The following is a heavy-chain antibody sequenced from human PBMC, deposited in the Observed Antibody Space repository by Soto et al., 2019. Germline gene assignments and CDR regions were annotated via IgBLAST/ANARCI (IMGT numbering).Heavy chain of an antibody. CDR1: GYSFTGLD. CDR3: ARGGSRRGMDV. V-gene: IGHV1-8*01. CDR2: MEPSSGRT. J-gene: IGHJ6*02. Sequence: QVQLVQSGAEARVPGASVKVSCKASGYSFTGLDINWVRQTTGQGLEWMGWMEPSSGRTGYAQKFQGRVTITADKSTSTAYMELSSLRSEDTAVYYCARGGSRRGMDVWGQGTTVTVSS.